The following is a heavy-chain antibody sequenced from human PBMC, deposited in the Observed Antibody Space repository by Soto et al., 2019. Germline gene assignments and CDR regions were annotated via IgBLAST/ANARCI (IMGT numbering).Heavy chain of an antibody. CDR1: GLRLSDGW. CDR2: IKSKGDGGAV. V-gene: IGHV3-15*07. Sequence: EVRLVESGGGSVKPEGSLRLSCAASGLRLSDGWMNWVRQTPGKGLEWVGRIKSKGDGGAVDYAAPVNGRFTISRDDSENMVYLQMNNLNADETGIYYCTRRPKAGEAGVVPLAYWGQGALVTVSS. D-gene: IGHD3-16*01. CDR3: TRRPKAGEAGVVPLAY. J-gene: IGHJ4*02.